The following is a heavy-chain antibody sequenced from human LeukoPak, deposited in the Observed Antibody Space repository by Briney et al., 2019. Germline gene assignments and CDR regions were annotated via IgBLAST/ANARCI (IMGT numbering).Heavy chain of an antibody. D-gene: IGHD6-13*01. CDR3: ATTGYSSRNY. V-gene: IGHV3-23*01. J-gene: IGHJ4*02. CDR1: GFTFSNYA. CDR2: INDSGGST. Sequence: GGSLRLSCAASGFTFSNYAMSWVRQAPGKGLEWVSAINDSGGSTYYADSVKGRFTISRDNSKNTLYLQMNSLRAEDTAVYYCATTGYSSRNYWGQGTLVTVSS.